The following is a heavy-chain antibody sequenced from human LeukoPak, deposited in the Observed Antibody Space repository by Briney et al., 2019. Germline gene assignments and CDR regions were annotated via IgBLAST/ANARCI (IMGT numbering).Heavy chain of an antibody. CDR1: GGSFSGYY. CDR2: ISRGGST. CDR3: ARRRYFDL. V-gene: IGHV4-34*01. J-gene: IGHJ2*01. Sequence: SETLSLTCAVYGGSFSGYYWSWIRQPPGKGLEWIGEISRGGSTNYNPSLKSRVTISVDTSKNQFSLKLSSVTAAVTAVYYCARRRYFDLWGRGTLVTVSS.